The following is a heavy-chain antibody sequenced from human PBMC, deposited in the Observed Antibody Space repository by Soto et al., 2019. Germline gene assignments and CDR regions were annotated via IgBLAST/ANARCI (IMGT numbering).Heavy chain of an antibody. CDR2: IVSSSSYT. J-gene: IGHJ4*02. V-gene: IGHV3-11*05. CDR3: ARESRIVGATGPFDY. Sequence: QVQLVESGGGLVKPGGSLRLSCAASGFTFSDYYMSWIRQAPGKGLEWVSYIVSSSSYTNYADSVKGRFTISRDNAKNSLGLQMNSLRAEDPAVYYCARESRIVGATGPFDYWGQGTLVTVSS. D-gene: IGHD1-26*01. CDR1: GFTFSDYY.